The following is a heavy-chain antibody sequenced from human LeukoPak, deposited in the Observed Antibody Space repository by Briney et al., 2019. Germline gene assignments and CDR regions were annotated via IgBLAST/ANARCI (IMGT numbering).Heavy chain of an antibody. D-gene: IGHD3-9*01. CDR3: AREGILTANDAFDI. J-gene: IGHJ3*02. V-gene: IGHV3-11*06. CDR1: GITLSDYY. CDR2: ISSSSSYT. Sequence: GGSLRLSCAASGITLSDYYMSWIRQAPGKGLEWVSYISSSSSYTNYADSVKGRFTISRDNAKNSLYLQMNSLRAEDTAVYYCAREGILTANDAFDIWGQGTMVTVSS.